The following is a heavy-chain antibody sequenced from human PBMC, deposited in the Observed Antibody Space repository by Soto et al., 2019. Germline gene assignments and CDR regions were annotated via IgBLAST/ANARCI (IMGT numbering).Heavy chain of an antibody. CDR1: GFTFSSYS. D-gene: IGHD6-19*01. V-gene: IGHV3-48*04. CDR3: ARGLRSSYTSGWFFDF. J-gene: IGHJ4*02. CDR2: ISSSGSTV. Sequence: PGGYLRLSCAASGFTFSSYSMNWVRQAPGKGLEWVAYISSSGSTVYYAVSVDGLFTISRDNFKNSLFLQMDSQTADDTAVYYCARGLRSSYTSGWFFDFWGQGTLVTVPS.